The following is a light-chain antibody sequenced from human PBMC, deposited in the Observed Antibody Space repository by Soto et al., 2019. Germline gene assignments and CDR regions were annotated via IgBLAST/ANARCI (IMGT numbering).Light chain of an antibody. Sequence: EIVMTQSPATLSVSPGDTATLSCRASQGVTTNLAWFQQKPGQAPRLLIYGASTRATGLPARFSGSGSGTEFTLTISSLQSEDFAVYYCQQYNNWPRTVGQGTKVDIK. CDR3: QQYNNWPRT. CDR1: QGVTTN. V-gene: IGKV3-15*01. CDR2: GAS. J-gene: IGKJ1*01.